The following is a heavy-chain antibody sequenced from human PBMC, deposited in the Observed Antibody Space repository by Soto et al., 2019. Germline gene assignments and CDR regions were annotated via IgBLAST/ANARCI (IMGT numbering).Heavy chain of an antibody. D-gene: IGHD3-3*01. CDR3: ASQGHPMCPDYDFWSGAPPYYYYYMDV. CDR2: IYYSGST. J-gene: IGHJ6*03. V-gene: IGHV4-59*04. CDR1: GGSISSYY. Sequence: SETLSLTCTVSGGSISSYYWSWIRQPPGKGLEWIGNIYYSGSTYYNPSLKSRVTISVDTSKNQFSLKLSSVTAADTAVYYCASQGHPMCPDYDFWSGAPPYYYYYMDVWGKGTTVTVSS.